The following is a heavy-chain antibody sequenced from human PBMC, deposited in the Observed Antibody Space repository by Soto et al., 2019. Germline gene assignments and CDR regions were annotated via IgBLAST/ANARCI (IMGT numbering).Heavy chain of an antibody. CDR2: ISGYNRNT. J-gene: IGHJ4*02. D-gene: IGHD3-9*01. Sequence: ASVKVSCKASGYPFTNFGISWVRQAPGQGLEWLGWISGYNRNTNYAQNVQGRVTLTTDTSTTTAYMELRSLRSDDTAVYFCATSYDVILSAYFGHEYWGQGTQVNVYS. CDR3: ATSYDVILSAYFGHEY. CDR1: GYPFTNFG. V-gene: IGHV1-18*04.